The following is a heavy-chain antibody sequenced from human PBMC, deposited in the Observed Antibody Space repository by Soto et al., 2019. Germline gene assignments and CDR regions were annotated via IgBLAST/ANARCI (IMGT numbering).Heavy chain of an antibody. CDR2: IFYTGST. CDR1: GASIGSSY. Sequence: SETLSLTCTVSGASIGSSYWSWIRQPPGKGLEWMGYIFYTGSTNYSPSLNGRVSITIDPSKNQLSLTLRSVTAADTAVYYCARGYCSGGSFYRGGYYYYGMDVWGQGITVNVSS. D-gene: IGHD2-15*01. V-gene: IGHV4-59*01. CDR3: ARGYCSGGSFYRGGYYYYGMDV. J-gene: IGHJ6*02.